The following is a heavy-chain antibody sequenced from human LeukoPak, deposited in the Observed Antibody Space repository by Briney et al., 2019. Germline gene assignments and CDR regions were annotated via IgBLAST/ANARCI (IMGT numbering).Heavy chain of an antibody. V-gene: IGHV4-31*03. D-gene: IGHD6-13*01. J-gene: IGHJ4*02. CDR1: GGSISSGGYH. CDR2: IYYSGST. CDR3: ARDLGRIAPDY. Sequence: SQTLSLTCTVSGGSISSGGYHWSWIRQHPGKGLEWIGYIYYSGSTYYNPSLKSRVTISVDKSKNQFSLKLSSVTAADTAVYYCARDLGRIAPDYWGQGTLVTVSS.